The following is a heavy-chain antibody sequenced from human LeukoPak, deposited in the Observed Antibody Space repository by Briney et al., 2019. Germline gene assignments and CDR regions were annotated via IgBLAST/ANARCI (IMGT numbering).Heavy chain of an antibody. CDR1: GFTFSSYA. Sequence: PGGSLRLSCAASGFTFSSYAMSWVRQAPGKGLEWVSAISGSGGSTYYADSVKGRFTISRENAKSSLYLQMNSLRAGDTAVYYCARGRAPKVAGMGNWFDPWGQGTLVTVSS. J-gene: IGHJ5*02. CDR3: ARGRAPKVAGMGNWFDP. CDR2: ISGSGGST. D-gene: IGHD6-19*01. V-gene: IGHV3-23*01.